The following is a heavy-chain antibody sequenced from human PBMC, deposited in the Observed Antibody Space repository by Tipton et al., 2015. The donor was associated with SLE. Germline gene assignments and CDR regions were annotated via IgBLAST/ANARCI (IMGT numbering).Heavy chain of an antibody. D-gene: IGHD4-17*01. CDR2: IYESGST. J-gene: IGHJ2*01. Sequence: TLSLTCSVSGCSLSSSGYYWGWFRQPPGKGLEWIGRIYESGSTYYNPSLKSRVTISVDTSKNQFSLKGSSLPAEDTAGHYCARGSDGEYVRYFEVWGPGTLVTVSS. V-gene: IGHV4-39*01. CDR3: ARGSDGEYVRYFEV. CDR1: GCSLSSSGYY.